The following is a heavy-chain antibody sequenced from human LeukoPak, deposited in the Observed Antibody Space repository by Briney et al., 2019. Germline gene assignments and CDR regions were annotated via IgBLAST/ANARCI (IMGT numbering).Heavy chain of an antibody. V-gene: IGHV1-69*01. D-gene: IGHD2-8*01. Sequence: SVKVSCKASGGTFSTYTINWVRQAPGQGLEWMGGIIPIFGTANYAQKFQGRVTITADESTSTAYMELSSLRSEDTAVYYCARRRDPYDYYYMDVWGRGTTVTLSS. CDR3: ARRRDPYDYYYMDV. CDR2: IIPIFGTA. J-gene: IGHJ6*03. CDR1: GGTFSTYT.